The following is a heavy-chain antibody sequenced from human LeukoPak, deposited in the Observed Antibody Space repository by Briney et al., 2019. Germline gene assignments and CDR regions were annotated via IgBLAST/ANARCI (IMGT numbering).Heavy chain of an antibody. D-gene: IGHD3-22*01. CDR1: GFTFSSYS. CDR3: ARDGGNYYDSSGYFPG. CDR2: ISSSSSTI. Sequence: GGSLRLSCAASGFTFSSYSMNWVRQAPGKGLEWVSYISSSSSTIYYADSVKGRFTISRDNAKNSLYLQMNSLRAEDTAVYYCARDGGNYYDSSGYFPGWGQGTLVTVSS. V-gene: IGHV3-48*01. J-gene: IGHJ1*01.